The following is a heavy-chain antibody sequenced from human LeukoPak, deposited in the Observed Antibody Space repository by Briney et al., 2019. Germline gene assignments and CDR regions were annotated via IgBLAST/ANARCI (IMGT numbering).Heavy chain of an antibody. D-gene: IGHD3-10*01. Sequence: TLSLTCAVYGGSFSGYYWSWIRQPPGKGLEWIGEINHSGSTNYNPSLKSRVTIAADTSKNQLSLKLRSVTAADTAVYYCARGRRQLWFGELPDAFDIWGQGTMVTVSS. CDR1: GGSFSGYY. J-gene: IGHJ3*02. V-gene: IGHV4-34*01. CDR2: INHSGST. CDR3: ARGRRQLWFGELPDAFDI.